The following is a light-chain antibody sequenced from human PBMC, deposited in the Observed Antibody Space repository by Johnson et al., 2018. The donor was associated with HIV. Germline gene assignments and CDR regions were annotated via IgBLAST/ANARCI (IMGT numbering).Light chain of an antibody. CDR1: SSNIGNNY. J-gene: IGLJ1*01. CDR3: GTWDSSLSVYV. CDR2: ENN. V-gene: IGLV1-51*02. Sequence: QSVLTQPPSVSAAPGQKVTISCSGSSSNIGNNYVSWYQQLPGTAPKLLIYENNKRPSGIPDRFSGSKSGTSATLGITGLPTGDEADYYCGTWDSSLSVYVFVTGTKVTVL.